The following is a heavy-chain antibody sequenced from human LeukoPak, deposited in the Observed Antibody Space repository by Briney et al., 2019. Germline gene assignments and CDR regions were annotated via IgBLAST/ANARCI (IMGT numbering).Heavy chain of an antibody. V-gene: IGHV4-34*01. CDR1: GGSFSGYY. CDR2: INHSGST. Sequence: SETLSLTCAVYGGSFSGYYWSWIRQPPGKGLEWIGEINHSGSTNYNPSLKGRVTISVDTSKNQFSLKLSSVTAADTAVYYCARARDYYDSSGYYYDYWGQGTLVTVSS. J-gene: IGHJ4*02. D-gene: IGHD3-22*01. CDR3: ARARDYYDSSGYYYDY.